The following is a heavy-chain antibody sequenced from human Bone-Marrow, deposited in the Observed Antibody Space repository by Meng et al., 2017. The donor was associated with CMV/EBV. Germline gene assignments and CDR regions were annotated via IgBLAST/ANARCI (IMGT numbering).Heavy chain of an antibody. CDR2: ISAYNGNT. V-gene: IGHV1-18*01. J-gene: IGHJ3*02. CDR3: ARDRDRDCGGDCYDAFDI. CDR1: GYSFTSYG. Sequence: ASVKVSCKASGYSFTSYGISWVRQAPGQGLEWMGWISAYNGNTNYAQKLQGRVTMTTDTSTSTAYMELRSLRSDDTAVYYCARDRDRDCGGDCYDAFDIWGQGTMVTVSS. D-gene: IGHD2-21*01.